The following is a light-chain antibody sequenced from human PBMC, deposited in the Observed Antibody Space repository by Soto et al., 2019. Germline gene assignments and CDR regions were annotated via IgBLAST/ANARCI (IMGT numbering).Light chain of an antibody. V-gene: IGLV2-8*01. J-gene: IGLJ1*01. CDR2: GVS. CDR1: SSDVGGYNY. Sequence: QSVLTQPPSASGSPGQSVTISCTGTSSDVGGYNYVSWYQRHPGKAPKLVIYGVSKRPSGVPDRFSGSKSGNTASLTVSGLQAEDEADYYCSSYAGSNNFDVFGTGTKVTVL. CDR3: SSYAGSNNFDV.